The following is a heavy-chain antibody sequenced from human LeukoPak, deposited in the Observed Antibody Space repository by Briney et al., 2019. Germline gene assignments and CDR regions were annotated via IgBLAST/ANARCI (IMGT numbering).Heavy chain of an antibody. J-gene: IGHJ5*02. CDR3: ARDHGDYLSNWFDP. CDR1: GGSISSSSYY. V-gene: IGHV4-39*07. CDR2: IYYSGST. D-gene: IGHD4-17*01. Sequence: PSETLSLTCTASGGSISSSSYYWGWIRQPPGKGLEWIGSIYYSGSTYYNPSLKSRVTISVDTSKNQFSLKLSSVTAADTAVYYCARDHGDYLSNWFDPWGQGTLVTVSS.